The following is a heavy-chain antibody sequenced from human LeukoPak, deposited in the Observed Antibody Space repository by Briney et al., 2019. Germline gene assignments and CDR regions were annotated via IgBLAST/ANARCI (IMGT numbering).Heavy chain of an antibody. CDR2: INHSGST. Sequence: PSETLSLTCAVYGGSFSGYYWSWIGQPPGKGLEWIGEINHSGSTNYNPPLKSRVTISVDTSKNQFSLKLSSVTAADTAVYYCASLYSSRTDYWGQGTLVTVSS. V-gene: IGHV4-34*01. CDR1: GGSFSGYY. CDR3: ASLYSSRTDY. D-gene: IGHD6-19*01. J-gene: IGHJ4*02.